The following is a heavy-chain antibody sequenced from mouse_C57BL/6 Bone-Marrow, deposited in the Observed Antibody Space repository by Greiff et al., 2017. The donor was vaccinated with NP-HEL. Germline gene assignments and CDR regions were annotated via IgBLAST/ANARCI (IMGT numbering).Heavy chain of an antibody. J-gene: IGHJ4*01. V-gene: IGHV1-26*01. CDR2: INPNNGGT. CDR3: ARGYSNYPYAMDY. CDR1: GYTFTDYY. Sequence: EVQLQQSGPELVKPGASVKISCKASGYTFTDYYMNWVKQSHGKSLEWIGDINPNNGGTSYNQKFKGKATLTVDKSSSTAYMELRSLTSEDSAVYYCARGYSNYPYAMDYWGQGTSVTVSS. D-gene: IGHD2-5*01.